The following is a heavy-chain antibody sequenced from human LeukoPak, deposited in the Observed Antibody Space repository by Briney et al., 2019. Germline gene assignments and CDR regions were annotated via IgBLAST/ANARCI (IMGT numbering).Heavy chain of an antibody. J-gene: IGHJ4*02. D-gene: IGHD2-15*01. CDR3: ASSILPGGYFDY. CDR1: GFPFRSYA. Sequence: GRSLRLSCAASGFPFRSYAMSWVRQAPGKGLEWISVISESGGRTYYADSVKGRFTISTDNSKNTLYLQMNSLRAEDTAVYYCASSILPGGYFDYWGQGTLVTVSS. CDR2: ISESGGRT. V-gene: IGHV3-23*01.